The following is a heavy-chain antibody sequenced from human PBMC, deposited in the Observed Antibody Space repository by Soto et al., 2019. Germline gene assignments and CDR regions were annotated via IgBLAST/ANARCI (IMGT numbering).Heavy chain of an antibody. J-gene: IGHJ6*02. CDR1: GYTFRSYA. CDR2: SNGVNGFT. D-gene: IGHD4-17*01. CDR3: ARVSYSDALDV. V-gene: IGHV1-3*02. Sequence: QVQLVQSGAEVRTPGASVKISCKASGYTFRSYAVQWVRQAPGQRLEWVGWSNGVNGFTKFSPELQDRVTITRDTAASTIYMDLSSLTSDDPAVYYCARVSYSDALDVWGQGTTVTVSS.